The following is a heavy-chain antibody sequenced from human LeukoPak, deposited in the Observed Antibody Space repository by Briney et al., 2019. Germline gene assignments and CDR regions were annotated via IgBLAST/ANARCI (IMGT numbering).Heavy chain of an antibody. Sequence: GGSLRLSCAASGFTVSSNYMSWVRQAPGKGLEWVSIIYSDGNTYYADSVKGRFTISRDNSKNTLYLQMNSLKVEDTAVYYCARRPVVVAARDAFDIWGQGTMVTVSS. J-gene: IGHJ3*02. D-gene: IGHD2-15*01. V-gene: IGHV3-53*01. CDR2: IYSDGNT. CDR3: ARRPVVVAARDAFDI. CDR1: GFTVSSNY.